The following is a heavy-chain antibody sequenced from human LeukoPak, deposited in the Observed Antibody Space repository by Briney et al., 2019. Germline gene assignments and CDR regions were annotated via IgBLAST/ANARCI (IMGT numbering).Heavy chain of an antibody. CDR1: GFTLRSSA. CDR3: AKELYGNPSGY. V-gene: IGHV3-23*01. D-gene: IGHD2-8*01. Sequence: QPGGSLRPSCAASGFTLRSSAMSWVRQAPGKGLEWVSAISGDGGTISYAASVRGRFTISRDNAKNTLFLQMSSLRAGDTALYYCAKELYGNPSGYWGQGTRVTVSS. CDR2: ISGDGGTI. J-gene: IGHJ4*02.